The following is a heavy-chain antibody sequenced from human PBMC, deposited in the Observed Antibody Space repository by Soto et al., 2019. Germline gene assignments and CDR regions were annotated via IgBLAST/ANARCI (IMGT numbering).Heavy chain of an antibody. V-gene: IGHV4-31*03. CDR1: GGSISSGGYY. CDR2: IYYSGST. Sequence: SETLSLTCTVSGGSISSGGYYWSWIRQHPGKGLEWIGYIYYSGSTYYNPSLKSRVTISVDTSKNQFSLKLSSVTAADTAVYYCARGYYSEAYFDYWGQGTLVTVSS. J-gene: IGHJ4*02. D-gene: IGHD3-22*01. CDR3: ARGYYSEAYFDY.